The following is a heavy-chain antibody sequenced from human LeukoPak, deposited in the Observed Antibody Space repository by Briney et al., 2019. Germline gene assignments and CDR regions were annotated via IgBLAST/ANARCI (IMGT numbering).Heavy chain of an antibody. J-gene: IGHJ5*02. CDR3: ARSLDWFVP. Sequence: SETLSLTCTVSRGSISCYHWSWIRQPVGKGLEYIGRVYSSGSTNYNPSLQSRVTMSADTSKNQVSLKLNSVTAEDTAVYYCARSLDWFVPGGQRTLVTVSS. V-gene: IGHV4-4*07. CDR1: RGSISCYH. CDR2: VYSSGST.